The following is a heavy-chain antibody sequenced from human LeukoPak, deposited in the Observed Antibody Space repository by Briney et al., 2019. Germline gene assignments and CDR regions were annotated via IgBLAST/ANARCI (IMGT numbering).Heavy chain of an antibody. D-gene: IGHD1-26*01. Sequence: PGGSLRLSCAASGFTFSSYAMSWARQAPGKGLEWVSAISGSGGSTYYADSVKGRFTISRDNAKNSLYLQMNSLRAEDTAVYYCARSTRRDSEIALAEYFQHWGQGTLVTVSS. CDR1: GFTFSSYA. CDR2: ISGSGGST. V-gene: IGHV3-23*01. CDR3: ARSTRRDSEIALAEYFQH. J-gene: IGHJ1*01.